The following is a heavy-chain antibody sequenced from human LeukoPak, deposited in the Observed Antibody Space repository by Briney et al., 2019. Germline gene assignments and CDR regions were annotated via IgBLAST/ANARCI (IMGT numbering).Heavy chain of an antibody. CDR1: GFTFSDYY. J-gene: IGHJ4*02. CDR2: ISSSGSTI. V-gene: IGHV3-11*04. D-gene: IGHD6-6*01. Sequence: GGSLRLSCAASGFTFSDYYMSWIRQAPGKGLEWVSYISSSGSTIYYADSVKGRFTISRDNSKNTLYLQMNSLRAEDTAVYYCAKLIAARPYRNFDYWGQGTLVTVSS. CDR3: AKLIAARPYRNFDY.